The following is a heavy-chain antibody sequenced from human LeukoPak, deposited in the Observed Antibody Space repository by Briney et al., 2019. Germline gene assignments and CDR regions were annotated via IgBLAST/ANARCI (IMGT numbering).Heavy chain of an antibody. Sequence: SETLSLTCAVYGGSFSSYYWSWIRQPAGKGLEWIGRIYTSGSTNYNPSLKSRVTMSVDTSKNQFSLKLSSVTAADTAVYYCARDPWGSSGHKGIEYWGQGTLVTVSS. D-gene: IGHD3-22*01. CDR1: GGSFSSYY. CDR3: ARDPWGSSGHKGIEY. J-gene: IGHJ4*02. CDR2: IYTSGST. V-gene: IGHV4-4*07.